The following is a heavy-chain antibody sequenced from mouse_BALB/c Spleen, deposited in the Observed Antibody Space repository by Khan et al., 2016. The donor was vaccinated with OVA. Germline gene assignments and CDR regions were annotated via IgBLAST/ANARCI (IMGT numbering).Heavy chain of an antibody. CDR3: VRDGAYHRNDGWFAY. CDR2: INPSNGYT. D-gene: IGHD2-14*01. J-gene: IGHJ3*01. V-gene: IGHV1-4*01. Sequence: QMQLEESGAELASPGASVKMSCKASGYTFTSYTIHWIKLRPGQGLEWIGYINPSNGYTNYNQKFKDKATLTADKSSTTAYMELSSLTSDDSALYNCVRDGAYHRNDGWFAYWGQGTLVTVSA. CDR1: GYTFTSYT.